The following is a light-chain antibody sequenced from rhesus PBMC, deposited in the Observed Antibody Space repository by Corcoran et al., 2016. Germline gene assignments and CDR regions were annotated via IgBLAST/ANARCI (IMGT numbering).Light chain of an antibody. J-gene: IGKJ2*01. CDR2: DAS. CDR3: QQSSDLYS. CDR1: QSVGSY. Sequence: ETVVTQSPATLSLSPGERATLSCRASQSVGSYLAWYHQKPGQAPRLLIYDASSRATGIPDRFSGSGAGTDVTLTISSLEPDDVGVYYCQQSSDLYSFGQGTKVEIK. V-gene: IGKV3-24*04.